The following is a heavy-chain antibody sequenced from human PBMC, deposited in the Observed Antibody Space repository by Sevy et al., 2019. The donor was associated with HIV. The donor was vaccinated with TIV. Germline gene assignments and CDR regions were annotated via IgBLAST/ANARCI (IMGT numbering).Heavy chain of an antibody. CDR1: GFTFNNYA. J-gene: IGHJ4*02. D-gene: IGHD3-9*01. CDR2: LIENGVDT. V-gene: IGHV3-23*01. Sequence: GGSLRLSCAASGFTFNNYAMSWVRQPPGKGLEWVSGLIENGVDTYYSDSARGRFTISRDNSKNTLYLQMNSLRAEDTAISYCVKEFIFAAAWAPDSRGQGTLVTVSS. CDR3: VKEFIFAAAWAPDS.